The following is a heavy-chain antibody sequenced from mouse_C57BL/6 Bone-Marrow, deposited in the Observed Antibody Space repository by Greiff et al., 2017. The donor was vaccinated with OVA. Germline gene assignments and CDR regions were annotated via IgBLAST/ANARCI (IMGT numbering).Heavy chain of an antibody. Sequence: VQLQQPGAELVKPGASVKVSCKASGYTFTSYWMHWVKQRPGQGLEWIGRIHPSDSDTNYNQKFKGKATLTVDKSSSTAYMQLSSLTSEDTAVYYCAIAITTVVAKGYWGQGTTLTVSS. D-gene: IGHD1-1*01. CDR2: IHPSDSDT. V-gene: IGHV1-74*01. CDR3: AIAITTVVAKGY. J-gene: IGHJ2*01. CDR1: GYTFTSYW.